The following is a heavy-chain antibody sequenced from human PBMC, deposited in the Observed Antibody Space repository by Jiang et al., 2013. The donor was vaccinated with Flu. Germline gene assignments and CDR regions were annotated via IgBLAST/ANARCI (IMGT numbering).Heavy chain of an antibody. CDR3: ARSVTHNTPFDY. V-gene: IGHV5-51*04. Sequence: LVESGAEMKKPGESLKISCKTSGYSFSSYWIGWVRQMPGKGLEWMGIVFPSDSTTRYGPSFQGQVTISADKPINTAYLQWSGLEASDTALYFCARSVTHNTPFDYWGQGTLVTVAS. CDR1: GYSFSSYW. D-gene: IGHD4-23*01. CDR2: VFPSDSTT. J-gene: IGHJ4*02.